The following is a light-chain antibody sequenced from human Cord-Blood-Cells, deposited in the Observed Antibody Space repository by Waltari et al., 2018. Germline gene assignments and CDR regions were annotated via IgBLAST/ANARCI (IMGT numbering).Light chain of an antibody. CDR3: QSYDSSLSGQGV. Sequence: QSVLTQPPSVSGAPGQRVTISCTGSSPNIGAGYAVHWYQQLPGTAPKLLIYGNSNRPSGVPDRFSGSKSGTSASLAITGLQAEDEADYYCQSYDSSLSGQGVFGGGTKLTVL. V-gene: IGLV1-40*01. CDR1: SPNIGAGYA. CDR2: GNS. J-gene: IGLJ2*01.